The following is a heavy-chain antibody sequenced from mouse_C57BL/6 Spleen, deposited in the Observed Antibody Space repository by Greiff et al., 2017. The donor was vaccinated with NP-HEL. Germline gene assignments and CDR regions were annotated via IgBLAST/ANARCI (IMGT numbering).Heavy chain of an antibody. CDR1: GYTFTSYW. J-gene: IGHJ1*03. Sequence: VQLQQPGAELVMPGASVKLSCKASGYTFTSYWMHWVKQRPGQGLEWIGEIDPSDSYTNYNQKFKGKSTLTVDKSSSTAYMQLSSLTSEDSAVYYCAGGTTVTRYFDVWGTGTTVTISS. D-gene: IGHD1-2*01. CDR3: AGGTTVTRYFDV. V-gene: IGHV1-69*01. CDR2: IDPSDSYT.